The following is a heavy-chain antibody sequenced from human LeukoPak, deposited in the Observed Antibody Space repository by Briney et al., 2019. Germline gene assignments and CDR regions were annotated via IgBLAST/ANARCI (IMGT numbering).Heavy chain of an antibody. V-gene: IGHV4-61*02. CDR2: IYTSGST. Sequence: KSSQTLSLTCTASGGSISSGRYYWSWIRQPAGKGLGWIGRIYTSGSTNYSPSLKTRVTTSVDTSKNQFSLKVNFVIAADMAVYYCARGPLGYCTGGNCYPSAFHYMDVGGKGTTVTVSS. J-gene: IGHJ6*03. CDR3: ARGPLGYCTGGNCYPSAFHYMDV. CDR1: GGSISSGRYY. D-gene: IGHD2-15*01.